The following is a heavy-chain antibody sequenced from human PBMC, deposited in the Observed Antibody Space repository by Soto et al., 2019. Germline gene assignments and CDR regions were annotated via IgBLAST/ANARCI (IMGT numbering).Heavy chain of an antibody. CDR3: ATDRALGATLGAIDF. D-gene: IGHD1-26*01. V-gene: IGHV3-30-3*01. CDR1: GVTFSNIA. CDR2: ISYDGTYR. Sequence: GGTLRLSCAASGVTFSNIAMHWVRQAPGKGLEWVAAISYDGTYRPYADFARGRFTISRDNSQRTLYLQMNSLRPEDTALYYCATDRALGATLGAIDFWGQGTLVPVSS. J-gene: IGHJ4*02.